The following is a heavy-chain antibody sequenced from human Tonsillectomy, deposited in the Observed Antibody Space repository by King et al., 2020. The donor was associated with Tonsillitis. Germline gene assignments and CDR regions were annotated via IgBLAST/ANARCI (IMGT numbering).Heavy chain of an antibody. Sequence: VQLQQWGAGLLKPSETLSLTCAVYGGSFSGYYWNWIRQPPGQGLEWIGEISHTGSPNYNPSLKSRVTMSLETSGNQFSLRLTSVTAADTAVYYCARGLFRYYDFWSGYSLGYWGQGTLVTVSS. CDR3: ARGLFRYYDFWSGYSLGY. D-gene: IGHD3-3*01. J-gene: IGHJ4*02. V-gene: IGHV4-34*01. CDR2: ISHTGSP. CDR1: GGSFSGYY.